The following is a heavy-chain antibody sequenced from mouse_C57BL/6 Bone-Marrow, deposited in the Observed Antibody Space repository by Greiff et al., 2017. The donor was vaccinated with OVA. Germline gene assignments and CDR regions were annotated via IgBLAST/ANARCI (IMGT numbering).Heavy chain of an antibody. D-gene: IGHD1-1*01. CDR3: AGWGYYDGSSLVC. J-gene: IGHJ2*01. Sequence: QVQLKESGAELVRPGASVKLSCKASGYTFTSYGISWVKQRPGQGLEWIGGIYPRNGNTYYNEKFKGKATLTADKSSSTAYMELRSLTSEDSAVYFFAGWGYYDGSSLVCWGQVTTLTFSS. CDR2: IYPRNGNT. CDR1: GYTFTSYG. V-gene: IGHV1-81*01.